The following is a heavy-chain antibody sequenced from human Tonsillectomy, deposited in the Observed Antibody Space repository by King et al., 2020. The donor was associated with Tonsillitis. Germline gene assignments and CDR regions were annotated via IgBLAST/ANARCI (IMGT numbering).Heavy chain of an antibody. CDR3: AGSRGYSYGYGYWYFDL. CDR1: GGSFSGYY. CDR2: INHSGST. J-gene: IGHJ2*01. D-gene: IGHD5-18*01. V-gene: IGHV4-34*01. Sequence: VQLQQWGAGLLKPSETLSLTCAVSGGSFSGYYWSWIRQPPGRGLEWIGEINHSGSTNYNPSLKSRVTISVDTSKNQFSLKLSSVTAADTAVYYCAGSRGYSYGYGYWYFDLWGRGTLVTVSS.